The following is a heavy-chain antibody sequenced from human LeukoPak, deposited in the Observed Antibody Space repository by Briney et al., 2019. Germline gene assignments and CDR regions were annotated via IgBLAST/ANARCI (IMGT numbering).Heavy chain of an antibody. V-gene: IGHV4-61*02. CDR3: ARDYGRIDY. CDR2: IYTSGST. CDR1: GDSIDNGVYC. J-gene: IGHJ4*02. Sequence: NPSETLSLTCTVSGDSIDNGVYCWTWIRQPAGKGLEWVGRIYTSGSTNSNPSLKTRVALSVDTSKNQFSLKLSSVTTADTAVYYCARDYGRIDYWGQGTLVTVSS. D-gene: IGHD1-26*01.